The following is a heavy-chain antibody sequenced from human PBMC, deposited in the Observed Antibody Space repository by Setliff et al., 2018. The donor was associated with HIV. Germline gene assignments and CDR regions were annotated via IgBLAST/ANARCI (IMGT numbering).Heavy chain of an antibody. CDR3: VRVPDY. Sequence: SETLSLTCTVSGGSISSSTYYWGWIRQPPGKGLEWIGTIYHSGSAIYNPSLNSRAIISADRSKNQFSLKVNSVTAADTAVYYCVRVPDYWGPGTLVTVSS. V-gene: IGHV4-39*07. CDR2: IYHSGSA. J-gene: IGHJ4*02. CDR1: GGSISSSTYY.